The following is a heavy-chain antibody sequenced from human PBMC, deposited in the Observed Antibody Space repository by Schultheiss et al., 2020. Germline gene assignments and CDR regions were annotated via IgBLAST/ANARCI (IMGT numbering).Heavy chain of an antibody. CDR2: IYYSGSP. CDR1: GGSISSSSYY. J-gene: IGHJ6*02. Sequence: SETLSLTCTVSGGSISSSSYYWGWIRQPPGKGLEWVAYIYYSGSPSYNPSLKSRVTLSVDTSKNQFSLKLSSVTAADAGVYYCARDTVANYYYGMDVWGQGTTVTVSS. CDR3: ARDTVANYYYGMDV. D-gene: IGHD4-23*01. V-gene: IGHV4-61*05.